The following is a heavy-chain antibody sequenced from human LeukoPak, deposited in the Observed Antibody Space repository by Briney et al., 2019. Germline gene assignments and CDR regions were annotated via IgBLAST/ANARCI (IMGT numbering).Heavy chain of an antibody. CDR3: ARGKRLRGTTNFDY. D-gene: IGHD1-1*01. V-gene: IGHV3-21*01. J-gene: IGHJ4*02. CDR2: ISSSSSYI. Sequence: GGSLRLSCAASGFTFSSYSMNWVRQAPGKGLEWVSSISSSSSYIYYADSVKGRFTISRDNAKNSLYLQMNSLRAEDTAVYYRARGKRLRGTTNFDYWGQGTLVTVSS. CDR1: GFTFSSYS.